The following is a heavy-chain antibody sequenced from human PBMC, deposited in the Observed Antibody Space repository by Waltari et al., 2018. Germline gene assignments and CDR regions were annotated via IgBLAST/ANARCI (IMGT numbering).Heavy chain of an antibody. Sequence: QVQLVESGGGVVQPGRSLRLSCAASGFTFSSYGMHWVRQAPGTGLEWVAGIWYDGSNKYYADSVKGRFTISRDNSKNTLYLQMNSLRAEDTAVYYCAKDPTPQSGYYFYYYYMDVWGKGTTVTVSS. CDR2: IWYDGSNK. V-gene: IGHV3-33*06. J-gene: IGHJ6*03. CDR1: GFTFSSYG. D-gene: IGHD3-3*01. CDR3: AKDPTPQSGYYFYYYYMDV.